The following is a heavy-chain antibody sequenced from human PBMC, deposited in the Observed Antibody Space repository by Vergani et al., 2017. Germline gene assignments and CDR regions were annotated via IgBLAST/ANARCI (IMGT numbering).Heavy chain of an antibody. CDR1: GFTFSSYA. V-gene: IGHV3-23*01. Sequence: EVQLLESGGGLVQPGGSLRLSCGASGFTFSSYAMTWVRQAPGKGLEWVSAISGSGGNTFYTDSVKGRFTISRDNSKNMLYLHMDSLRAEDTAVYYCAKEVIMVRGEPDYWGQGALITVSS. J-gene: IGHJ4*02. CDR2: ISGSGGNT. D-gene: IGHD3-10*01. CDR3: AKEVIMVRGEPDY.